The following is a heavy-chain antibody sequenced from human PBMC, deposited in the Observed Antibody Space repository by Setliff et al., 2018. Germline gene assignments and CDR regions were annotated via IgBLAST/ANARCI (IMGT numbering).Heavy chain of an antibody. V-gene: IGHV3-30-3*01. CDR3: ARDGLKADYYYYGMDV. D-gene: IGHD2-8*01. CDR2: ISYDGSNK. CDR1: GFTFSSYA. J-gene: IGHJ6*02. Sequence: GGSLRLSCAASGFTFSSYAMHWVRQAPGKGLEWVAVISYDGSNKYYADSVKGRFTISRDNSKNTLYLQMNSLRAEDTAVYYCARDGLKADYYYYGMDVWGQGTTVTGSS.